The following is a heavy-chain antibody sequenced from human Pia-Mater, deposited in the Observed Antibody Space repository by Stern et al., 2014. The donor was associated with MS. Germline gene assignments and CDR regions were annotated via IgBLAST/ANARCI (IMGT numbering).Heavy chain of an antibody. CDR1: GDSISRRSYY. CDR2: IDYGGST. CDR3: ARDGYSSTEYYLEY. V-gene: IGHV4-61*01. Sequence: QVQLQQSGPGLVKPSETLSLTCTVSGDSISRRSYYWSWIRQPPGKGLEWIGFIDYGGSTKYNPSLNSRVTILQDSSKNQISLKLNSVTAADSAVYYCARDGYSSTEYYLEYWGQGILVTVSS. D-gene: IGHD2-2*01. J-gene: IGHJ4*02.